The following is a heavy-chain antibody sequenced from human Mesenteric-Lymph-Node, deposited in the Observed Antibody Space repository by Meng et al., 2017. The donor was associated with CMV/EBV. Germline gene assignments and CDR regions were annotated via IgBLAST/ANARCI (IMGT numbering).Heavy chain of an antibody. J-gene: IGHJ2*01. D-gene: IGHD2-8*01. V-gene: IGHV4-4*01. CDR1: GGPLSSSNW. CDR3: ARNGPPAVTAKYYLDI. CDR2: FYHSGST. Sequence: SGGPLSSSNWWSWVRQPPGKGLEWIGRFYHSGSTSYNPSLRGRVTMSSDRSKNEFSLRLNSVTAADTAVYFCARNGPPAVTAKYYLDIWGRGTLVTVSS.